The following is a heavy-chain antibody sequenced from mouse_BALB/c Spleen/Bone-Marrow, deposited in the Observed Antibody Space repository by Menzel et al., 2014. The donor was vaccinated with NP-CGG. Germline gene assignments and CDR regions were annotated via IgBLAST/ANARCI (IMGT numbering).Heavy chain of an antibody. V-gene: IGHV5-17*02. D-gene: IGHD1-1*01. CDR3: VRSGSSYGYFDY. CDR1: GFTFSSFG. J-gene: IGHJ2*01. Sequence: DVQLVESGGGLVQPGGSRKLSCAASGFTFSSFGMHWVRQAPEKGLEWVAYISSGSSTIYYGDTVMGRFTISRDNPKNTLLLQMTSLRSEDTATYYCVRSGSSYGYFDYWGQGTTLTVSS. CDR2: ISSGSSTI.